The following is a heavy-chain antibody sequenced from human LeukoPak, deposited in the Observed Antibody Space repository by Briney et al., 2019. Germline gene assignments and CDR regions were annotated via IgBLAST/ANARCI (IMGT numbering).Heavy chain of an antibody. CDR1: GYTFTSYG. D-gene: IGHD3-22*01. CDR3: ARLAYYYDSSGYEAPNYYYYYMDV. J-gene: IGHJ6*03. V-gene: IGHV1-18*01. CDR2: ISAYNGNT. Sequence: ASVKVSCKASGYTFTSYGISWVRQAPGQGLEWMGWISAYNGNTNYAQKLQGRVTMTTDTSTSTAYMELSSLRSEDTAVYYCARLAYYYDSSGYEAPNYYYYYMDVWGKGTTVTISS.